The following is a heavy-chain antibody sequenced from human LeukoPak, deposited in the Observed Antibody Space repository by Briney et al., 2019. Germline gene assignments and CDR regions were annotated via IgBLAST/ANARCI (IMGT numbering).Heavy chain of an antibody. J-gene: IGHJ4*02. V-gene: IGHV4-38-2*01. Sequence: SETLSPTCAVAGYSISSGYYWAWIRQPPGRGLEWIANIYHTGNTYYNPSLNSRVTMSVDTSKNQFSLRVSSVTAADTAVYYCASLIRRVVVMDPAALPDYWDQGTLVTVSS. CDR2: IYHTGNT. CDR1: GYSISSGYY. CDR3: ASLIRRVVVMDPAALPDY. D-gene: IGHD2-15*01.